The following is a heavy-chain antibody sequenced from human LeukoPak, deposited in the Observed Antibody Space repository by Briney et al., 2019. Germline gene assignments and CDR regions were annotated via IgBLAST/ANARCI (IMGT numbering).Heavy chain of an antibody. CDR2: MNPNSGNT. J-gene: IGHJ3*02. CDR3: ARGWNTYSYYYDSSGYDAFDI. D-gene: IGHD3-22*01. Sequence: GASVKVSCKASGYTFTSYDINWVRQATGQGLEWMGWMNPNSGNTGYAQKFQGRVTITRNTSISTAYMELSSLRSEDTAVYYCARGWNTYSYYYDSSGYDAFDIWGQGTMVTVSS. CDR1: GYTFTSYD. V-gene: IGHV1-8*03.